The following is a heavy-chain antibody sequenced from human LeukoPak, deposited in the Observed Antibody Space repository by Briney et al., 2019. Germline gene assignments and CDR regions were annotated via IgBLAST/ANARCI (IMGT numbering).Heavy chain of an antibody. CDR3: AREDLPYYRYDIYI. J-gene: IGHJ3*02. D-gene: IGHD1-14*01. Sequence: SVKVSCKASGGTFSSYAISWVRQAPGQGLEWMGRIIPIFGTANYAQKFQGRVTITTDESTSTAYMELSSLRSEDTAVYYCAREDLPYYRYDIYIWGQGTMVTVSS. V-gene: IGHV1-69*05. CDR1: GGTFSSYA. CDR2: IIPIFGTA.